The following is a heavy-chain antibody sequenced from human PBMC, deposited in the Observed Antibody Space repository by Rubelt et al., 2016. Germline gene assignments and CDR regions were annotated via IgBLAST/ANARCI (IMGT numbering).Heavy chain of an antibody. V-gene: IGHV1-69*04. CDR3: ARDRGEIVGATPGY. Sequence: VKVSCKASGYTFTSYDINWVRQATGQGLEWMGRIIPILGIANYAQKFQGRVTITADKSTSTAYMELSSLRSEDTAVYYCARDRGEIVGATPGYWGQGTLVTVSS. CDR2: IIPILGIA. CDR1: GYTFTSYD. J-gene: IGHJ4*02. D-gene: IGHD1-26*01.